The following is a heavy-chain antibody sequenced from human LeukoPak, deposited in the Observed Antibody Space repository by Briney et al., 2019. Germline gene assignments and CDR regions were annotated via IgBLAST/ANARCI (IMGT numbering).Heavy chain of an antibody. D-gene: IGHD3-3*01. V-gene: IGHV4-61*02. Sequence: PSQTLSLXCTVSGGSISSGSYYWSWIRQPAGKGLGWIGRIYTSGSTNYNPSLKSRVTISVDTSKNQFSLKLSSVTAADTAVYYCARIGMRSARFDYWGQGTLVTVSS. CDR1: GGSISSGSYY. CDR3: ARIGMRSARFDY. CDR2: IYTSGST. J-gene: IGHJ4*02.